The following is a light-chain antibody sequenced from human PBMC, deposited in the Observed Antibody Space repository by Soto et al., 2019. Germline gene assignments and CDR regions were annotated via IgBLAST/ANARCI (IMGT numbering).Light chain of an antibody. CDR3: QQFKSYPPFLT. J-gene: IGKJ4*01. CDR1: QGISSA. CDR2: DAS. Sequence: AIQLTQSPSSLSASVGGRVTITCRASQGISSALAWYQQKPGKAPKLLIYDASSLESGVPSRFSGSGSGTDFTLTISSLQPEDFATYYCQQFKSYPPFLTFGGGTKVDIK. V-gene: IGKV1-13*02.